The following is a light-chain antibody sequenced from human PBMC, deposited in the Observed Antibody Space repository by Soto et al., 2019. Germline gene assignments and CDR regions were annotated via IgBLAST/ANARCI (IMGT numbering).Light chain of an antibody. CDR2: GAS. CDR3: QQCNNWPLT. V-gene: IGKV3-15*01. Sequence: EIVMTQSPATLSVSPGERATLSCRASQSVSSNLAWYQQKPGQAPRLLIYGASTRATGIPARFSGSGSGTEFPLTISSLQYEDFAVYYCQQCNNWPLTFGQGTRVEIK. CDR1: QSVSSN. J-gene: IGKJ1*01.